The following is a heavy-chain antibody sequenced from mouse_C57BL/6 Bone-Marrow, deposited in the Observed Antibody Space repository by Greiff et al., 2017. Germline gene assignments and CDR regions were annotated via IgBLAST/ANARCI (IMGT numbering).Heavy chain of an antibody. V-gene: IGHV1-81*01. CDR1: GYTFTSYG. CDR3: AAWPTIVTYFDY. Sequence: QVQLQQSGAELARPGASVKLSCKASGYTFTSYGISWVKQRTGQGLEWIGEIYPRSGNTYYNDKFKGKATLTADKSSSTAYMELRSLTSEDSAVYFCAAWPTIVTYFDYWGQGTTLTVSS. CDR2: IYPRSGNT. D-gene: IGHD2-5*01. J-gene: IGHJ2*01.